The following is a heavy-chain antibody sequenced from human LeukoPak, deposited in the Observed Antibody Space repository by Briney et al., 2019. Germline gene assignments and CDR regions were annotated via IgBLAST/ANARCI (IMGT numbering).Heavy chain of an antibody. CDR1: GFTFGDYA. J-gene: IGHJ4*02. CDR3: ARPTRAYYDSSASRGFDY. D-gene: IGHD3-22*01. Sequence: GGSLRLSCTASGFTFGDYAMHWVRQAPGKGLEWVAVISYDGSNKYYADSVKGRFTISRDNSKNTLYLQMNSLRAEDTAVYYCARPTRAYYDSSASRGFDYWGQGTLVTVSS. V-gene: IGHV3-30*04. CDR2: ISYDGSNK.